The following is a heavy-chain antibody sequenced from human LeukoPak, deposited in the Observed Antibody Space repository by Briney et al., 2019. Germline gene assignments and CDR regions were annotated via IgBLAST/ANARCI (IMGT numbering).Heavy chain of an antibody. J-gene: IGHJ4*02. CDR1: GGSISSYY. Sequence: SETLSLTCTVSGGSISSYYWSWIRQPPGKGLEWIGYIYYSGSTNYNPSLKSRVTISVDTSKNQFSRKLSSVTAADTAVYYCARHETGDRDYFDYWGQGTLVTVSS. D-gene: IGHD7-27*01. V-gene: IGHV4-59*08. CDR3: ARHETGDRDYFDY. CDR2: IYYSGST.